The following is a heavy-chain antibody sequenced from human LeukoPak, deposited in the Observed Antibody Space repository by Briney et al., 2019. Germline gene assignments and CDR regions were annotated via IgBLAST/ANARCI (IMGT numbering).Heavy chain of an antibody. CDR3: ARHRSGGSQDDAFDI. CDR1: GFTFSSYE. CDR2: ISGSGGST. D-gene: IGHD2-15*01. V-gene: IGHV3-48*03. Sequence: PGGSLRLSCAASGFTFSSYEMNWVRQAPGKGLEWVSAISGSGGSTYYADSVKGRFTISRQNAKNSLFLQMNSLRAEDTAVYYCARHRSGGSQDDAFDIWGQGTMVTVSS. J-gene: IGHJ3*02.